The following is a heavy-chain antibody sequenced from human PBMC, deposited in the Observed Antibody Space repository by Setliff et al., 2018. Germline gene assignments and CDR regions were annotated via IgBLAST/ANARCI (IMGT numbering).Heavy chain of an antibody. D-gene: IGHD3-22*01. Sequence: SETLSLTCTVSGDSISRSTYYWGWIRQSPGKGLDWIGTVDYSGNTFYNPSLKSRVTISVDTSKNQLSLELASVTAADTAVYYCARRDSTGYYGYSFDFWGQGTLVTVSS. V-gene: IGHV4-39*01. J-gene: IGHJ4*02. CDR2: VDYSGNT. CDR3: ARRDSTGYYGYSFDF. CDR1: GDSISRSTYY.